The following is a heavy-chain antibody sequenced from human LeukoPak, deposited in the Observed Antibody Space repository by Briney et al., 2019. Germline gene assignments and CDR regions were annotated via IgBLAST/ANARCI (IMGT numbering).Heavy chain of an antibody. CDR2: ISAYNGNT. V-gene: IGHV1-18*01. J-gene: IGHJ2*01. CDR1: GYTFTGYG. D-gene: IGHD5-24*01. Sequence: GASVKVSCKASGYTFTGYGISWVRQAPGQGLEWMGWISAYNGNTNYAQKLQGRVTMPTDTSTSTAYMELRSLRSDDTAVYDCARVGWLPHWYFDLWGRGTLVTVSS. CDR3: ARVGWLPHWYFDL.